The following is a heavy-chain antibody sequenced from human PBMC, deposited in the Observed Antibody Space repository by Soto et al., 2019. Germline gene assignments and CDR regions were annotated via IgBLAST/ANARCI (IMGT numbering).Heavy chain of an antibody. V-gene: IGHV3-48*01. J-gene: IGHJ4*02. CDR2: ISSSSSTI. Sequence: GGSLRLSCAASGFTFSSYSMNWVRQAPGKGLEWVSYISSSSSTIYYADSVKGRFTISRDNAKNSLYLQMNSLRAEETAGYYCARGLPYYYGSGSYRGKDYFDYWGQGTLVTVSS. D-gene: IGHD3-10*01. CDR3: ARGLPYYYGSGSYRGKDYFDY. CDR1: GFTFSSYS.